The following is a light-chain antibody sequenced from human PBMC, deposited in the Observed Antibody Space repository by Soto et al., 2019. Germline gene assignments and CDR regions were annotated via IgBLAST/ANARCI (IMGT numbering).Light chain of an antibody. CDR2: EVT. J-gene: IGLJ1*01. CDR3: SSFTSRFTFNYI. Sequence: ALTQSASVSGSPGQSITISCTGTSSDVGGYNYVSWYQQHPGKAPKIIIYEVTNRPSGVSNRFSGSKSGNTASLTISGLQAEDDADYYCSSFTSRFTFNYIFGTGTKVTVL. CDR1: SSDVGGYNY. V-gene: IGLV2-14*01.